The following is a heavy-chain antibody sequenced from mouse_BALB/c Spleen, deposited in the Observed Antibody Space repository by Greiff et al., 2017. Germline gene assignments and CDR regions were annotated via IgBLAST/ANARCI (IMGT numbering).Heavy chain of an antibody. CDR3: ARFYYGYAYAMDY. CDR2: ISSGSSTI. CDR1: GFTFSDYY. Sequence: EVMLVESGGGLVKPGGSLKLSCAASGFTFSDYYMYWVRQTPEKRLEWVAYISSGSSTIYYADTVKGRFTISRDNPKNTLFLQMTSLRSEDTAMYYCARFYYGYAYAMDYWGQGTSVTVSS. V-gene: IGHV5-17*01. D-gene: IGHD2-2*01. J-gene: IGHJ4*01.